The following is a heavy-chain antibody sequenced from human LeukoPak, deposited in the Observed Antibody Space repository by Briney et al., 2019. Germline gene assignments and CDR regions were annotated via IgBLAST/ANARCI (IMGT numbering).Heavy chain of an antibody. V-gene: IGHV1-2*02. J-gene: IGHJ4*02. CDR3: ARASYDYVWGSYPRDNSYYFDY. Sequence: ASVKVSCKASGYTFTGYYMHWVRQAPGQGLEWRGWTNPNSGGTNYAQKFQGRVTMTRDTSISTAYMQLSRLRSDDTAVYYCARASYDYVWGSYPRDNSYYFDYWGQGTLVTVSS. CDR1: GYTFTGYY. CDR2: TNPNSGGT. D-gene: IGHD3-16*02.